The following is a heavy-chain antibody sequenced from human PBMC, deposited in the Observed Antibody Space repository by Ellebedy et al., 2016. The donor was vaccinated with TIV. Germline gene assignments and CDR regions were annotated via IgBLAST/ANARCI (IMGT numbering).Heavy chain of an antibody. V-gene: IGHV3-48*04. CDR3: ARVMGWGNERVNDAFDV. D-gene: IGHD7-27*01. Sequence: GESLKISCAASGFTFTSYSMNWVRQAPGKGLEWVSYISHSSITIYYADSVKGRFTVSRDNAKNSLYLQMNSLRAEDTAMYYCARVMGWGNERVNDAFDVWGRGTMVTVSS. CDR1: GFTFTSYS. CDR2: ISHSSITI. J-gene: IGHJ3*01.